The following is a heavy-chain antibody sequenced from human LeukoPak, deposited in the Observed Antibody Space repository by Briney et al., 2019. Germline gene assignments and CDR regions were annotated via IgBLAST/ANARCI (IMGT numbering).Heavy chain of an antibody. CDR1: GFTFSSYG. V-gene: IGHV3-30*18. CDR2: ISYDGSNK. Sequence: GRSLRLSCAASGFTFSSYGMRWVRQAPGKGLEWVAVISYDGSNKYYADSVKGRFTISRDNSKNTLYLQMNSLRAEDTAVYYCAKIDGVDSSSLDYWGQGTLVTVSS. CDR3: AKIDGVDSSSLDY. J-gene: IGHJ4*02. D-gene: IGHD6-6*01.